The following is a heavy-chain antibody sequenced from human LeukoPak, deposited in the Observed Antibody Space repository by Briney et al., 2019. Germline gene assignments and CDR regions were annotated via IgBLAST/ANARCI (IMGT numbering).Heavy chain of an antibody. Sequence: ASVKVSCKASGYTFTGYYMHWVRQAPGQGLEWMGGIIPIFGTANYAQKFQGRVTITADESTSTAYMELSSLRSEDTAVYYCARSEYYDSSGYFTYYYYGMDVWGQGTTVTVSS. CDR2: IIPIFGTA. CDR1: GYTFTGYY. V-gene: IGHV1-69*13. D-gene: IGHD3-22*01. J-gene: IGHJ6*02. CDR3: ARSEYYDSSGYFTYYYYGMDV.